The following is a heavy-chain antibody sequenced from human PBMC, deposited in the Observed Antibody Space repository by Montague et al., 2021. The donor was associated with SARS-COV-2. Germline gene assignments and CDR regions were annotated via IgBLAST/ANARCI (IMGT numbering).Heavy chain of an antibody. CDR2: SYYSWST. Sequence: SETLPLTCTVSGGSISSYYWSWIRQPQGKGLEWIGISYYSWSTNNNPSLKSRVTISVDTSKNQFYLELSSVTVADTAVYYCSRGSGWMGNGFDIWGQGTMVTVSS. CDR3: SRGSGWMGNGFDI. J-gene: IGHJ3*02. D-gene: IGHD6-25*01. CDR1: GGSISSYY. V-gene: IGHV4-59*01.